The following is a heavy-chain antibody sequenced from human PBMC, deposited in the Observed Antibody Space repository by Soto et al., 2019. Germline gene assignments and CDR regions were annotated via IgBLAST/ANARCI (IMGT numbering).Heavy chain of an antibody. V-gene: IGHV3-30*18. Sequence: LRLSCAASGFTFSSHTMHWVRQSPGKGLEWLSLISYDGSNKYYADSVKGRFTISRDNSKNTLYLQMNSLRAEDTAVYYCAKDLSPMYYDSSGYYYGPRAFDYWGQGTLVTVSS. CDR3: AKDLSPMYYDSSGYYYGPRAFDY. D-gene: IGHD3-22*01. J-gene: IGHJ4*02. CDR2: ISYDGSNK. CDR1: GFTFSSHT.